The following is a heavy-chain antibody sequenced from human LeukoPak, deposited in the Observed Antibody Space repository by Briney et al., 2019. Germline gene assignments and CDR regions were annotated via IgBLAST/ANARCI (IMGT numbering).Heavy chain of an antibody. CDR1: GFTFSSYS. V-gene: IGHV3-30*02. D-gene: IGHD4-17*01. J-gene: IGHJ4*02. CDR2: IRSDKSDT. Sequence: GGSLRLSCAASGFTFSSYSLNWVRQAPGKGLEWLASIRSDKSDTYYADSVKGRFTISRDNSKNTLYLQMNNLRVEDTAVFYCVNGESFYGDYGFDYWGQGTLVTVSS. CDR3: VNGESFYGDYGFDY.